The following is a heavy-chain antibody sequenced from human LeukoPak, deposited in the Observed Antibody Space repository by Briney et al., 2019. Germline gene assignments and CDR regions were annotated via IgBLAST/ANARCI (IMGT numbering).Heavy chain of an antibody. J-gene: IGHJ1*01. Sequence: GGSLRLSCAASGFTFSSYAMHWVRQAPGKGLEWVAVISYDGSNKYYADSVKGRFTISRDNSKNTLYLQMNSLRAEDTAVYYCARDGVYYDSSGYYYSTEYFQHWGQGTLVTVSS. CDR2: ISYDGSNK. CDR1: GFTFSSYA. V-gene: IGHV3-30-3*01. D-gene: IGHD3-22*01. CDR3: ARDGVYYDSSGYYYSTEYFQH.